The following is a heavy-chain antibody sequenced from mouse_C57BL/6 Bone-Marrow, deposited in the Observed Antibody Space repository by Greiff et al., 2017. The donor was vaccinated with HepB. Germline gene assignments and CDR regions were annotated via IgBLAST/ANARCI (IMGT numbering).Heavy chain of an antibody. CDR2: IWSGGST. CDR3: ARNEDYYGSSYCWYFDV. V-gene: IGHV2-2*01. CDR1: GFSLTSYG. Sequence: VQLKESGPGLVQPSQSLSITCTVSGFSLTSYGVHWVRQSPGKGLEWLGVIWSGGSTDYNAAFISRLSISKDNSKSQVFFKMNSLQADDTAIYYCARNEDYYGSSYCWYFDVWGTGTTVTVSS. J-gene: IGHJ1*03. D-gene: IGHD1-1*01.